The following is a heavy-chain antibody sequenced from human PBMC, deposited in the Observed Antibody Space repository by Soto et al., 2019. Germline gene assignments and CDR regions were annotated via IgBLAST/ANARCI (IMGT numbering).Heavy chain of an antibody. J-gene: IGHJ5*02. CDR3: ARDSLEGDNWFDP. D-gene: IGHD1-1*01. V-gene: IGHV3-21*01. CDR1: GFTFSSYS. CDR2: ISSSSSYI. Sequence: VGSLRLSCAASGFTFSSYSVNWVRQAPGKGLEWVSSISSSSSYIYYADSVKGRFTISRDNAKNSLYLQMNSLRAEDTAVYYCARDSLEGDNWFDPWGQGTLVTVSS.